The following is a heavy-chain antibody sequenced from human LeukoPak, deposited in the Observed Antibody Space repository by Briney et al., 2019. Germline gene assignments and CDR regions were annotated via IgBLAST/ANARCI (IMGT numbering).Heavy chain of an antibody. CDR1: GFTFSSFW. CDR3: ARRRERGASDAFAF. J-gene: IGHJ3*01. Sequence: GGSPRLSCAASGFTFSSFWMYWVRQAPGKGLVWVSRINSGGGSTTYADSVKGRFTISRDNAKNTVYLQMNSLRAEDTAVYYCARRRERGASDAFAFWGQGTMVTVSS. CDR2: INSGGGST. D-gene: IGHD3-16*01. V-gene: IGHV3-74*01.